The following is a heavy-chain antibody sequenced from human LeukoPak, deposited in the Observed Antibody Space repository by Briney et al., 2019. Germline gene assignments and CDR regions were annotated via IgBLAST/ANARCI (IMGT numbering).Heavy chain of an antibody. Sequence: GASVKVSCKASGGTFSSYAISRVRQAPGQGLEWMGGIIPIFGTANYAQKFQGRVTITADKSTSTAYMELSSLRSEDTAVYYCARDYRTGFDYWGQGTLVTVSS. CDR3: ARDYRTGFDY. CDR2: IIPIFGTA. D-gene: IGHD7-27*01. CDR1: GGTFSSYA. J-gene: IGHJ4*02. V-gene: IGHV1-69*06.